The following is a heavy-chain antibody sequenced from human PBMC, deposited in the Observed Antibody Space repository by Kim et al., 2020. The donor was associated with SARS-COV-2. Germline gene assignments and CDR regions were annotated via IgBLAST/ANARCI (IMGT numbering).Heavy chain of an antibody. CDR2: ISGSGGST. CDR1: GFTFSSYA. J-gene: IGHJ4*02. V-gene: IGHV3-23*01. CDR3: AKAVFTGPAQIKHIAVAGGPFDY. D-gene: IGHD6-19*01. Sequence: GGSLRLSCAASGFTFSSYAMSWVRQAPGKGLEWVSAISGSGGSTYYADSVKGRFTISRDNSKNTLYLQMNSLRAEDTAVYYCAKAVFTGPAQIKHIAVAGGPFDYWGQGTLVTVSS.